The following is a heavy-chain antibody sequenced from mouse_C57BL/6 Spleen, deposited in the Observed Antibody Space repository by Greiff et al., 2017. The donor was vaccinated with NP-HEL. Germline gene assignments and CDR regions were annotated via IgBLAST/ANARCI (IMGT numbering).Heavy chain of an antibody. Sequence: QVQLQQPGAELVMPGASVKLSCKASGYTFTSYWMHWVKQRPGQGLEWIGEIDPSDSYTNYNQKFKGKSTLTVDKSSSTAYMQLSSLTSEDSAVYYCARREENGYYFDDWGQGTTLTVSS. CDR2: IDPSDSYT. D-gene: IGHD2-2*01. V-gene: IGHV1-69*01. CDR3: ARREENGYYFDD. CDR1: GYTFTSYW. J-gene: IGHJ2*01.